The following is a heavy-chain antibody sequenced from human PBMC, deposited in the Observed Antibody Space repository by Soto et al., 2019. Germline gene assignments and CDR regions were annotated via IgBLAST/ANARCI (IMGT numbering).Heavy chain of an antibody. J-gene: IGHJ5*02. CDR1: GFSLTTSGVG. D-gene: IGHD4-17*01. V-gene: IGHV2-5*02. CDR3: AHRVTPLRRFDP. Sequence: QITLKEPGPTLVKPTQTLTLTCTFSGFSLTTSGVGVGWIRQPPGTSPECLALIYGDDDQRSSTSLRSRLTITKDTSKNQVVLTLRHVDPVDTATYYCAHRVTPLRRFDPWGKGTLVTVSS. CDR2: IYGDDDQ.